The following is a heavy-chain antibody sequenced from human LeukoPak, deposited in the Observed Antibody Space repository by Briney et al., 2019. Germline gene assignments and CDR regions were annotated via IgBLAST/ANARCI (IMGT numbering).Heavy chain of an antibody. CDR1: GYTFTSYY. CDR2: INPSGGST. J-gene: IGHJ4*02. Sequence: ASVKVSCKASGYTFTSYYMHWVRQAPGQGLEGMGIINPSGGSTSYAQKFQGRVTMTRDTSTSTVYMELSSLRSEDTAVYYCARVRRPFTPFDYWGQGTLVTVSS. V-gene: IGHV1-46*01. CDR3: ARVRRPFTPFDY.